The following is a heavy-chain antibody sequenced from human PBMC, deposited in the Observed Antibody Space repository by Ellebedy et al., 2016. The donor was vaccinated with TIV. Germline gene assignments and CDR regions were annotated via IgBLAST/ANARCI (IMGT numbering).Heavy chain of an antibody. CDR3: VRDWDYYSSGGFGYFYY. Sequence: GESLKISCAASGFTVDNNYMNWVRQAPGKGLDWVSVIYSAGSTYYADSVKGRFTIFRDNSKKTVYLQINSLRADDTAVYYCVRDWDYYSSGGFGYFYYWGQGTLVTVSS. J-gene: IGHJ4*02. V-gene: IGHV3-66*01. CDR2: IYSAGST. CDR1: GFTVDNNY. D-gene: IGHD3-10*01.